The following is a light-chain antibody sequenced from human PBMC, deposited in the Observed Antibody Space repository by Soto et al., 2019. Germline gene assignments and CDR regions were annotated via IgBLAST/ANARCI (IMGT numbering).Light chain of an antibody. J-gene: IGKJ1*01. CDR1: QSVSSY. CDR3: QQYGSSPRT. CDR2: GAS. V-gene: IGKV3-20*01. Sequence: EIVLTQSPGTLSLSPGESATLSCRASQSVSSYLACYQQKPGQAPRLLIYGASSRATGIPDRFSGSGSGTDFTLTISRLEPEDFAVYYCQQYGSSPRTFGQGTKVEIK.